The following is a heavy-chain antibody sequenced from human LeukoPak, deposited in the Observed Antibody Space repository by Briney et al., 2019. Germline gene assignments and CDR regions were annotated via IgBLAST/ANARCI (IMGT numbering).Heavy chain of an antibody. CDR1: GGTFSSYA. J-gene: IGHJ4*02. CDR2: IIPILGIA. Sequence: ASVKVSCKASGGTFSSYAISWVRQAPGQGLEWMGRIIPILGIANYAQKFQGRVTITADKSTSTAYMELSSLRSEDTAVYYCARGRRWQQLVIDYWGQGTLVTVSS. D-gene: IGHD6-13*01. CDR3: ARGRRWQQLVIDY. V-gene: IGHV1-69*04.